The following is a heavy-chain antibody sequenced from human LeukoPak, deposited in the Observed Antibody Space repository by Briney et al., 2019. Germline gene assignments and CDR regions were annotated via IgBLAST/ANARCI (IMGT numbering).Heavy chain of an antibody. CDR2: IYYSGST. V-gene: IGHV4-39*07. J-gene: IGHJ4*02. CDR1: GFTVSSNY. Sequence: PGGSLRLSCAASGFTVSSNYMSWVRQAPGKGLEWIGSIYYSGSTYYNPSLKSRVTISVDTSKNQFSLKLSSVTAADTAVYYCARAPTMDFWGQGTLVTVSS. CDR3: ARAPTMDF. D-gene: IGHD2-2*03.